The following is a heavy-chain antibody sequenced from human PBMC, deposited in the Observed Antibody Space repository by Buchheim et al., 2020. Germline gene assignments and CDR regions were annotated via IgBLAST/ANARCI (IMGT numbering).Heavy chain of an antibody. D-gene: IGHD1-26*01. V-gene: IGHV3-7*01. CDR1: GFTFSSYW. CDR2: IKQDGSEK. CDR3: ARDWIGYRYSGSYPS. J-gene: IGHJ4*02. Sequence: EVQLVESGGGLVQPGGSLRLSCAASGFTFSSYWMSWVRQAPGKGLEWVATIKQDGSEKYYVDSVKGRFTISRDNAKNSLYLQTNSLRAEDPAVYYCARDWIGYRYSGSYPSGGQGTL.